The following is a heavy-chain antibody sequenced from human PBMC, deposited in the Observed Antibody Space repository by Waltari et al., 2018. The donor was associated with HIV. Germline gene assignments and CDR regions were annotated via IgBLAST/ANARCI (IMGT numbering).Heavy chain of an antibody. Sequence: VQLVESGGKLVQPGGSLRLSCAASGFNFRSYWMHWIRHVPGKGLVWVSHINIEGSDTSYLDSVKGRFTISRDNANNTLYLQMNNLRVEDTAMYFCTRDLSTYGHEFDYWGQGTLVTVAS. D-gene: IGHD2-2*01. J-gene: IGHJ4*02. V-gene: IGHV3-74*01. CDR3: TRDLSTYGHEFDY. CDR1: GFNFRSYW. CDR2: INIEGSDT.